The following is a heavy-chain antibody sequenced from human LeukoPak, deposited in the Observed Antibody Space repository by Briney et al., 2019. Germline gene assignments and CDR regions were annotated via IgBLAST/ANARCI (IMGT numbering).Heavy chain of an antibody. Sequence: GGSLRLSCAASGFIFSSYSMSWVRQAPGKGLEWVSVITGSGGNTYYADSVKGRFTISKDNSKNTVYLQMSSLRVDDTAVYYCAKVPISSGWPNFDYWGQGTLVTVSS. CDR3: AKVPISSGWPNFDY. CDR1: GFIFSSYS. J-gene: IGHJ4*02. V-gene: IGHV3-23*01. CDR2: ITGSGGNT. D-gene: IGHD6-19*01.